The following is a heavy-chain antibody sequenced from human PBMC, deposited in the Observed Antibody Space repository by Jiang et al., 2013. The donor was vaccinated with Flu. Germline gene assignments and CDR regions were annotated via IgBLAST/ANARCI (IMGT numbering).Heavy chain of an antibody. CDR2: IYPGDSDT. D-gene: IGHD3-3*01. CDR3: ARLVPAYYDFWSEQKPNWFDP. CDR1: GYSFTSYW. V-gene: IGHV5-51*01. Sequence: GAEVKKPGESLKISCKGSGYSFTSYWIGWVRQMPGKGLEWMGIIYPGDSDTRYSPSFQGQVTISADKSISTAYLQWSSLKASDTAMYYCARLVPAYYDFWSEQKPNWFDPWGQGTLVTVSS. J-gene: IGHJ5*02.